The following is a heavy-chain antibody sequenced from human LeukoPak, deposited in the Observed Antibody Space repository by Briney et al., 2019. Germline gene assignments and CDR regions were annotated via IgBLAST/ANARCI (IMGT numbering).Heavy chain of an antibody. J-gene: IGHJ6*03. Sequence: VESLKISCEGSGYSFSNYWIGWVRQRPGKGLELMGMIYPGNSDTIYGPSFQGQVTISADQSITTAYLQWSSLKASDTAMYYCARHTWGSGSHPFMDVWGKGTTITVSS. CDR2: IYPGNSDT. CDR1: GYSFSNYW. CDR3: ARHTWGSGSHPFMDV. D-gene: IGHD3-10*01. V-gene: IGHV5-51*01.